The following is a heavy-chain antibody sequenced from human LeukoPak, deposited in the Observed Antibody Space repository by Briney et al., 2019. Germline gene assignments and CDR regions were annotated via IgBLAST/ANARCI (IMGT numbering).Heavy chain of an antibody. CDR2: IYSGDVT. CDR3: ANHFACGSTSCPPFDS. V-gene: IGHV3-66*01. J-gene: IGHJ4*02. D-gene: IGHD2-2*01. Sequence: GGSLRLSCAASGFTVSSKYMSWVRQAPGKRLEWVSVIYSGDVTYYADSVKGRFTISRDNAKNSLYLQMNSLRVGDTAVYYCANHFACGSTSCPPFDSWGQGTLVTVSS. CDR1: GFTVSSKY.